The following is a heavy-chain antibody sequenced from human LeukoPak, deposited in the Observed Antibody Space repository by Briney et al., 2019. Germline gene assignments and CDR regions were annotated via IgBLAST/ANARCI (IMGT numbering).Heavy chain of an antibody. CDR3: AVPRIGNYYGMDV. V-gene: IGHV3-74*01. D-gene: IGHD3-10*01. CDR1: GFTFSSNW. CDR2: INSDGSGT. J-gene: IGHJ6*02. Sequence: GGSXRLSCAASGFTFSSNWMHWVRHAPGKGLVWVSRINSDGSGTIYADSVKGRFTISRDNAKNTLYLQMNSLRAEDTAVYYCAVPRIGNYYGMDVWGQGTTVTVSS.